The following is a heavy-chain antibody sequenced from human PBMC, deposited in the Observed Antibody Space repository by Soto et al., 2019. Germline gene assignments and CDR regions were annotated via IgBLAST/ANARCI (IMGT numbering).Heavy chain of an antibody. CDR3: AKGLEGGATIDDH. D-gene: IGHD1-26*01. J-gene: IGHJ4*02. CDR2: ISSDGKNK. Sequence: PGGSLRLSCEASGFTFSDCGMHWVRQAPGKGLEWVSLISSDGKNKFYGDSVKGRFIISRDQSKNMLSLQMNSLRPEDTAVYYCAKGLEGGATIDDHWGQGTLVTVSS. CDR1: GFTFSDCG. V-gene: IGHV3-30*18.